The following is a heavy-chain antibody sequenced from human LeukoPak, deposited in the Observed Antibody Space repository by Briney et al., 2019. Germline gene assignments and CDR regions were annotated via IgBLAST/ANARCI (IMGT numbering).Heavy chain of an antibody. CDR1: GGSFSGYY. V-gene: IGHV4-34*01. J-gene: IGHJ3*02. D-gene: IGHD3-10*01. Sequence: SETLSLTCAVYGGSFSGYYWSWIRKPPGKGLEWIGEINHSGSTNYNPSLKSRVTISVDTSKNQFSLKLSSVTAADTAVYYCARVPGYYYAFDIWGQGTMVTVSS. CDR3: ARVPGYYYAFDI. CDR2: INHSGST.